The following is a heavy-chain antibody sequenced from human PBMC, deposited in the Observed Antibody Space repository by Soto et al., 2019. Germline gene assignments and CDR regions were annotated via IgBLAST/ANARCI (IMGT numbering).Heavy chain of an antibody. Sequence: SVNVACKSSVYTFTRYGISLVRQAPGQGLEWMGWISAYNGNTNYAQKLQGRVTMTTDTSTSTAYMELRSLRSDDTAVYYCATKLRIAAAADGSDAFDIWGQGTMVPV. V-gene: IGHV1-18*01. D-gene: IGHD6-13*01. CDR3: ATKLRIAAAADGSDAFDI. CDR1: VYTFTRYG. J-gene: IGHJ3*02. CDR2: ISAYNGNT.